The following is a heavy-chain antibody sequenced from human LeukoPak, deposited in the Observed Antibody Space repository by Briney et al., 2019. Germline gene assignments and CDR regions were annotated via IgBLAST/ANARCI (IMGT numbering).Heavy chain of an antibody. D-gene: IGHD3-22*01. CDR2: ISSSGSI. CDR1: GFTFSNYE. V-gene: IGHV3-48*03. Sequence: PGGSLRLSCAASGFTFSNYEMNWVRQAPGKGLEWVSYISSSGSIYYADSVKGRFTISRDNAKNSLYLQMNSLRAEDTAIYYSASTNYYDSRGFSNWFDXWGQXXXVTV. J-gene: IGHJ5*02. CDR3: ASTNYYDSRGFSNWFDX.